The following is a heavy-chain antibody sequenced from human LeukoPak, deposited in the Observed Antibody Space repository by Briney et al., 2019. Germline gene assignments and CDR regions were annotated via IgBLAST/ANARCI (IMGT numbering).Heavy chain of an antibody. CDR1: GGSFSGYY. CDR3: VRNAAFDQ. D-gene: IGHD6-13*01. Sequence: SETLSLTCAVYGGSFSGYYWSWIRQPPGKRLEWIGEINHSGSTNYNPSLKTRVSMSVDTSKNQFSLKLSSVTAADTAMYYCVRNAAFDQWGQGILVTVSS. V-gene: IGHV4-34*01. CDR2: INHSGST. J-gene: IGHJ4*02.